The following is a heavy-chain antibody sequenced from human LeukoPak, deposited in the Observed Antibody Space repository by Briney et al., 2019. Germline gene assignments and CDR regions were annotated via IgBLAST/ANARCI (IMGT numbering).Heavy chain of an antibody. V-gene: IGHV3-30-3*01. CDR1: GFTFSSYA. J-gene: IGHJ4*02. Sequence: PGRSLRLSCAASGFTFSSYAMHWVRQAPGKGLEWVAVISYDGSNKYYADSVKGRFTISRDNSKNTLYLQMNSLRAEDTAVYYCARGGRYYDSSGCDYWGQGTLVTVSS. CDR3: ARGGRYYDSSGCDY. D-gene: IGHD3-22*01. CDR2: ISYDGSNK.